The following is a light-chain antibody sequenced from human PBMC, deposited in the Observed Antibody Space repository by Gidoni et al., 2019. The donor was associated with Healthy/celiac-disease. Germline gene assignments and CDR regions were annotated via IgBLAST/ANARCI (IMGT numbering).Light chain of an antibody. Sequence: IQLTQSPSSLSASVGDRVTIPCRASQGISSYLAWYQQKPGKAPKLLIYAASTLQRGVPSRFSGSGSGTDFTLTISSLQHEDVATYYCQQLNSYPFFGGGTKVEIK. V-gene: IGKV1-9*01. CDR3: QQLNSYPF. CDR2: AAS. J-gene: IGKJ4*01. CDR1: QGISSY.